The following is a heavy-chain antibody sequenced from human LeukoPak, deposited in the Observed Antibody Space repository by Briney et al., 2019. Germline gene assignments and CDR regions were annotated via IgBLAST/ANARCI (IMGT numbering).Heavy chain of an antibody. J-gene: IGHJ3*02. CDR3: AKDPHCSSTSCYADGFDI. CDR1: GFTFDDYA. Sequence: GGSLRLSCAASGFTFDDYAMHWVRQAPGKGLEWVAFIRYDGSNKYYTDSVKGRFTISRDNSKNTLYLQMNSLRAEDTAVYYCAKDPHCSSTSCYADGFDIWGQGTMVTVSS. V-gene: IGHV3-30*02. D-gene: IGHD2-2*01. CDR2: IRYDGSNK.